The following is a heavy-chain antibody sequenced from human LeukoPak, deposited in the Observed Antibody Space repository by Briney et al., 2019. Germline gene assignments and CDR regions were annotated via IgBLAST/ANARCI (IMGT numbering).Heavy chain of an antibody. V-gene: IGHV3-30*04. Sequence: GRSLRLSCAASGFTFSSYAMHWVRQAPDKGLEWVAVISYDGSNKYYADSVKGRFTISRDNSKNTLYLQMNSLRAEDTAVYYCARDKVMRGVAYYFDYWGQGTLVTVSS. J-gene: IGHJ4*02. CDR1: GFTFSSYA. D-gene: IGHD3-16*01. CDR2: ISYDGSNK. CDR3: ARDKVMRGVAYYFDY.